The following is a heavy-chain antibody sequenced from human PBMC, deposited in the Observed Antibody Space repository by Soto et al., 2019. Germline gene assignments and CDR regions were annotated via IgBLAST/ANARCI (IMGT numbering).Heavy chain of an antibody. Sequence: QVQLVESGGGVVQPGRSLRLSCAASGFTFSSYAMHWVRQAPGKGLEWVAVISYDGSNKYYADSVKGRFTISRDNSKNTLYLQMNSLRAEDTAVYYCARGVGAGYFDYWGQGTLVTVSS. CDR1: GFTFSSYA. V-gene: IGHV3-30-3*01. D-gene: IGHD1-26*01. J-gene: IGHJ4*02. CDR2: ISYDGSNK. CDR3: ARGVGAGYFDY.